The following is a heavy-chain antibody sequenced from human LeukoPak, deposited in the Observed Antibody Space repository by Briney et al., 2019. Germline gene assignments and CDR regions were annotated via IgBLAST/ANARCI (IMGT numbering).Heavy chain of an antibody. Sequence: ASVKVSCNASGGTFSSYAISWVRQAPGQGLEWMGGIIPIFGTANYAQKFQGRVTITTDESTSTAYMELSSLRSEDTAVYYCARDYYDSSGKDDYWGQGTLVTVSS. CDR2: IIPIFGTA. J-gene: IGHJ4*02. CDR1: GGTFSSYA. V-gene: IGHV1-69*05. D-gene: IGHD3-22*01. CDR3: ARDYYDSSGKDDY.